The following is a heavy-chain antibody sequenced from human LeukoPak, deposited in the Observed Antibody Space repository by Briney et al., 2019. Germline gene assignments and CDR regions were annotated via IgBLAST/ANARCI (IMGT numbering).Heavy chain of an antibody. J-gene: IGHJ4*02. V-gene: IGHV4-59*12. CDR2: IYYSGST. CDR1: GGSISSYY. Sequence: SETLSLTCTVSGGSISSYYWSWIRQPPGKGLEWIGYIYYSGSTNYNPSLKSRVTISVDTSKNQFSLQLNSVTPEDTAVYYCAREEAAAASGFDYWGQGTLVTVSS. D-gene: IGHD6-13*01. CDR3: AREEAAAASGFDY.